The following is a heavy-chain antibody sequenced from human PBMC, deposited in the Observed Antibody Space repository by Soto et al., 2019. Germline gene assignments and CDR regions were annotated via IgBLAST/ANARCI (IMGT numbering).Heavy chain of an antibody. CDR1: GYTFTRNY. CDR2: INPSGGYT. V-gene: IGHV1-46*01. J-gene: IGHJ4*02. CDR3: ARLLYNSGGNLDF. Sequence: ASVEVSCKASGYTFTRNYIHWVRQAPGQGLEWMGIINPSGGYTDYAQRFQGRITMTRDMSTSTVYMELSSLTTEDTALYYCARLLYNSGGNLDFWGQGTLVTVSS. D-gene: IGHD1-20*01.